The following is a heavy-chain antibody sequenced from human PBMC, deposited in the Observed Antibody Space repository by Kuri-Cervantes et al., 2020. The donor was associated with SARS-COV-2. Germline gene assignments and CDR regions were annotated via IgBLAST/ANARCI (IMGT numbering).Heavy chain of an antibody. D-gene: IGHD6-13*01. CDR1: VYTFTGYY. J-gene: IGHJ4*02. V-gene: IGHV1-24*01. CDR2: FDPEDGEK. CDR3: ATIAAAGTHPARDNHSYYFDY. Sequence: SVNVSCKASVYTFTGYYMHWVRQAPGKGLEWMGGFDPEDGEKIYAQKFQGRVTITEDTSTDTAYMELSSLRSEDTAVYYCATIAAAGTHPARDNHSYYFDYWGQGTLVTVSS.